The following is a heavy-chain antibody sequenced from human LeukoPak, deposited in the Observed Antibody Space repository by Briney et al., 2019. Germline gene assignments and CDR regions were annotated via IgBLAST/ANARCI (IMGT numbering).Heavy chain of an antibody. J-gene: IGHJ4*02. V-gene: IGHV1-2*02. CDR3: ARDPRDFYYDSSGYTGTRYAFDY. D-gene: IGHD3-22*01. Sequence: ASVKVSCKASGYTFTGYYMHWVRQAPGQGLEWMRWINPNSGGTNYAQKFQGRVTMTRDTSISTAYMELSRLRSDDTAVYYCARDPRDFYYDSSGYTGTRYAFDYWGQGTLVTVSS. CDR2: INPNSGGT. CDR1: GYTFTGYY.